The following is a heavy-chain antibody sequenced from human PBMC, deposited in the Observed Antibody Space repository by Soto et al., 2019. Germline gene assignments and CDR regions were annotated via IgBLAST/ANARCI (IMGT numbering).Heavy chain of an antibody. CDR3: ARDDVLYGGRCYGVPLDV. V-gene: IGHV3-66*01. J-gene: IGHJ6*04. CDR1: GFTVSSKY. CDR2: IQSGGPT. Sequence: EVHLVESGGGLVQPGGSLRLSCAASGFTVSSKYMSWVRQAPGKGLEWVSLIQSGGPTYYADSVKGRFTISRDTSENTLHLQMDSLRAEDTAVYYCARDDVLYGGRCYGVPLDVWGKGTTVTVSS. D-gene: IGHD2-15*01.